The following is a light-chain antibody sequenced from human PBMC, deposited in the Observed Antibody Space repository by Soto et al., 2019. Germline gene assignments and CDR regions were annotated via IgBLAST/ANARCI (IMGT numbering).Light chain of an antibody. V-gene: IGKV3-20*01. CDR2: GAS. CDR1: QSVSSSY. J-gene: IGKJ3*01. Sequence: EIVLTQSPGTLSLSPGERATLSRRASQSVSSSYLAWYQQKPGQAPRLLIYGASSRATGIPDRFSGSGSGTDFTLTISRLEPEEFAVYYCQQYGSPPFTFGPGTKVDIK. CDR3: QQYGSPPFT.